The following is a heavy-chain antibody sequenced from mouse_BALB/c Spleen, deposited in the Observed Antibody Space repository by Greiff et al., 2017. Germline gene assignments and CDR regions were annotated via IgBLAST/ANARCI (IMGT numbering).Heavy chain of an antibody. CDR3: ARWDTVVEGFAY. V-gene: IGHV1-39*01. J-gene: IGHJ3*01. D-gene: IGHD1-1*01. CDR1: GYSFTDYI. CDR2: INPYYGST. Sequence: EVKLQQTGPELVKPGASVKISCKASGYSFTDYIMLWVKQSHGKSLEWIGNINPYYGSTSYNLKFKGKATLTVDKSSSTAYMQLNSLTSEDSAVYYCARWDTVVEGFAYWGQGTLVTVSA.